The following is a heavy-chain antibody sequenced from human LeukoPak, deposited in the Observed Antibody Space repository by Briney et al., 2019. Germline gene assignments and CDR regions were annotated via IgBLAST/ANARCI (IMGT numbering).Heavy chain of an antibody. CDR2: INWNGGST. V-gene: IGHV3-20*04. D-gene: IGHD2-15*01. J-gene: IGHJ4*02. CDR3: ARAPFAVAATELDY. Sequence: PGGSLRLSCAASGFTFSSYSMNWVRQAPGKGLEWVSGINWNGGSTGYADSVKGRFTISRDNAKNSLYLQMNSLRAEDTALYYCARAPFAVAATELDYWGQGTLVTVSS. CDR1: GFTFSSYS.